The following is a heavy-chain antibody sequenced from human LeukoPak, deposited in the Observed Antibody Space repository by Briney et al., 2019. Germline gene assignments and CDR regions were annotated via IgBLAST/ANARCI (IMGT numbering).Heavy chain of an antibody. Sequence: SRTLSLTCAISGDSVSSNSAAWNWTRQSPSRGLEWLGRTYYRSKWYNEYAPSVKSRITINPDTSKNRFSLQLNSVTPEDTAFYYCARDPTGTFPFDYGGQETRDTVSS. CDR3: ARDPTGTFPFDY. CDR1: GDSVSSNSAA. D-gene: IGHD1-1*01. V-gene: IGHV6-1*01. J-gene: IGHJ4*02. CDR2: TYYRSKWYN.